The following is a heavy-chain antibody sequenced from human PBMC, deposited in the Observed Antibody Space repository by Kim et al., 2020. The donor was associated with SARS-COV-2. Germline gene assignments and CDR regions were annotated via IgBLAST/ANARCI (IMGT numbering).Heavy chain of an antibody. Sequence: RFTISRDNSKNTLYLQMNSLGAEDTAVYYCASQDIVVVPAARSFYYGMDVWGQGTTVTVSS. V-gene: IGHV3-23*01. CDR3: ASQDIVVVPAARSFYYGMDV. D-gene: IGHD2-2*01. J-gene: IGHJ6*02.